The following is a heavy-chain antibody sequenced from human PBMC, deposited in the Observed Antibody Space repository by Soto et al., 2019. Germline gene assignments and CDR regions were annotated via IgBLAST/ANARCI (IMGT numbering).Heavy chain of an antibody. CDR1: GYSFTGNS. D-gene: IGHD6-25*01. J-gene: IGHJ4*02. CDR2: INPNNGGT. Sequence: QVHLVQSGAEVKKPGASVKVSCKASGYSFTGNSMHWVRQAPGQGLEWMGWINPNNGGTNYAQKFQGSVTRTRDTSISTAYMDLSRLKSADTAVYYCAMQRGGVVYWGQGTLVTVSS. CDR3: AMQRGGVVY. V-gene: IGHV1-2*02.